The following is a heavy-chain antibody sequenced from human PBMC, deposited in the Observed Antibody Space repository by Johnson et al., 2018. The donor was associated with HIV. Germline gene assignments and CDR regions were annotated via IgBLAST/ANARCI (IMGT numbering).Heavy chain of an antibody. CDR2: IKQDGSEK. D-gene: IGHD6-6*01. Sequence: VQLVESGGGLVQPGGSLRLSCAASGFTFSSYWMSWVRQAPGKGLEWVANIKQDGSEKYYVDSVKGRFTISRDNAKNSLYLQMNSLRAEDTAVYYCAKDGSSYAFDIWGQGTVVTVSS. V-gene: IGHV3-7*01. J-gene: IGHJ3*02. CDR3: AKDGSSYAFDI. CDR1: GFTFSSYW.